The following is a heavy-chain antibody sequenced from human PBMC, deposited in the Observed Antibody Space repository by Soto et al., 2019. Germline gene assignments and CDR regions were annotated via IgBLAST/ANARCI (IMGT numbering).Heavy chain of an antibody. CDR1: GGSISGYF. J-gene: IGHJ4*02. CDR3: ASGYSFGSGSFSYVDF. Sequence: QVPLRESGPGLLKPAEPLSLTCSVSGGSISGYFWSWIRQPPGKGLEGIGFIYDSGKTNYNPSLKSRVTISVDTSKNPFSLKLNSVTAAETAVYYCASGYSFGSGSFSYVDFWGQGTLVTVSS. V-gene: IGHV4-59*01. CDR2: IYDSGKT. D-gene: IGHD3-10*01.